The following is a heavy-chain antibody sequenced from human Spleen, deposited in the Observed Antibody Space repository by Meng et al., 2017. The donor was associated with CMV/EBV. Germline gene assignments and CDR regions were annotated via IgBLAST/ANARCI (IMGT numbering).Heavy chain of an antibody. Sequence: GGSLRLCCAASGFTFSSYAMHWVRQAPGKGLEWISSISSSSSYIYYAGSVKGRFTISRDNAKNSLYLQMTSLRAEDTAVYYCTRGYSSSWYAPDYWGQGTLVTVSS. CDR3: TRGYSSSWYAPDY. V-gene: IGHV3-21*01. D-gene: IGHD6-13*01. CDR1: GFTFSSYA. CDR2: ISSSSSYI. J-gene: IGHJ4*02.